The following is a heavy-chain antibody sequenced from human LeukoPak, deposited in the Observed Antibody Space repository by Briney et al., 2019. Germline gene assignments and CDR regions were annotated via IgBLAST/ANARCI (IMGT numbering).Heavy chain of an antibody. CDR3: ARDSYGSGSYGYYYYMDV. CDR1: GYSISSGYY. Sequence: SETLSLTCTVSGYSISSGYYWSWIRQPAGKGLEWIGRIYTSGSTNYNPSLKSRVTMSVDTSKNQFSLKLSSVTAADTAVYYCARDSYGSGSYGYYYYMDVWGKGTTVTISS. D-gene: IGHD3-10*01. J-gene: IGHJ6*03. CDR2: IYTSGST. V-gene: IGHV4-4*07.